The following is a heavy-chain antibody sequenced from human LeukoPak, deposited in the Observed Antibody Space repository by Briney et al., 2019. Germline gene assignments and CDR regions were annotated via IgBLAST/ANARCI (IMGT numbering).Heavy chain of an antibody. V-gene: IGHV4-39*07. CDR3: ARDNDIVLMVYETINAFDI. CDR2: IYYSGST. CDR1: GGSISSSSYY. Sequence: PSETLSLTCTVSGGSISSSSYYWGWIRQPPGKGLEWIGSIYYSGSTYYNPSLKSRVTISVDTSKNQFSLKLSSVTAADTAVYYCARDNDIVLMVYETINAFDIWGQGTMVTVSS. J-gene: IGHJ3*02. D-gene: IGHD2-8*01.